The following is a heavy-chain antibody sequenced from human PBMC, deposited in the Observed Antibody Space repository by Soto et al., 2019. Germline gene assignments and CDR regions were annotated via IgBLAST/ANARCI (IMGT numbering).Heavy chain of an antibody. V-gene: IGHV4-39*01. Sequence: SETLSLTCTVSGGSISSSSYYWGWIRQPPGKGLEWIGSIYYSGSTYYNPSLKSRVTISVDTSKNQFSLKLSSVTAADTAVYYCAVRSTVTPYYYYGMDVWGQGTTVTVSS. CDR1: GGSISSSSYY. J-gene: IGHJ6*02. CDR2: IYYSGST. CDR3: AVRSTVTPYYYYGMDV. D-gene: IGHD4-4*01.